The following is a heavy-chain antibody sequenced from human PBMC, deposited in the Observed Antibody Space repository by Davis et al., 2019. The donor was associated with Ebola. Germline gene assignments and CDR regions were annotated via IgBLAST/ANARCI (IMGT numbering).Heavy chain of an antibody. CDR1: GFTFSSYS. CDR3: ARVRSYYGDSDY. J-gene: IGHJ4*02. Sequence: GGSLRLSCAASGFTFSSYSMNWVRQAPGKGLEWVSSISSSSSYIYYADSVKGRFTISRDNAKNSLYLQMNSLRAEDTAVYYCARVRSYYGDSDYWGQGTLVTVSS. D-gene: IGHD4-17*01. V-gene: IGHV3-21*01. CDR2: ISSSSSYI.